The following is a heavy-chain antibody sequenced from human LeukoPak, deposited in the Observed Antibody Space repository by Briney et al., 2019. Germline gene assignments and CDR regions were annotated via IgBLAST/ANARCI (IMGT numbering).Heavy chain of an antibody. D-gene: IGHD1-26*01. CDR3: ARIKEWELLSSYYYYMDV. Sequence: NPSETLSLTCTVSGGSISSYYWSWIRQPPGKGLEWIGYIYYSGSTNYNPSLKSRVTISVNTSKNQFSLKLSSVTAADTAVYYCARIKEWELLSSYYYYMDVWGKGTTVTISS. CDR2: IYYSGST. CDR1: GGSISSYY. J-gene: IGHJ6*03. V-gene: IGHV4-59*08.